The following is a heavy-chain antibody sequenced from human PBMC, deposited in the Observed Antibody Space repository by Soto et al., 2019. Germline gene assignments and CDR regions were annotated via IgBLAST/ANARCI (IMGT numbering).Heavy chain of an antibody. CDR2: ISYDGSNK. V-gene: IGHV3-30-3*01. D-gene: IGHD2-2*01. CDR1: GFTFSSYA. J-gene: IGHJ6*02. Sequence: GGSLRLSCAASGFTFSSYAMHWVRQAPGKGLEWVAVISYDGSNKYYADSVKGRFTISRDNSKNTLYLQMNSLRAEDTAVYYRARDICSSTSCYVYYGMDVWGQGTTVTVSS. CDR3: ARDICSSTSCYVYYGMDV.